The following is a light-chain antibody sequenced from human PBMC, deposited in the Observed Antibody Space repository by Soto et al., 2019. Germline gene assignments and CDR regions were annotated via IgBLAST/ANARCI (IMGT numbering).Light chain of an antibody. V-gene: IGKV2-28*01. J-gene: IGKJ1*01. CDR1: QSLLHSNGYNY. CDR3: MQALQIPWT. Sequence: DIVMTQSPLSLPVTPGEPASISCRSSQSLLHSNGYNYLDWYLQKPGQSPQLLIYLGSNRSSGVPDRFSGSGSGTDFTLKISRVEAEDVGVYYCMQALQIPWTFGQGTRVEAK. CDR2: LGS.